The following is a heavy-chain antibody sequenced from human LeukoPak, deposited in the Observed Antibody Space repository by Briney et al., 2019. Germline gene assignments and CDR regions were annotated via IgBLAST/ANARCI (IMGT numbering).Heavy chain of an antibody. CDR2: IYRGGST. V-gene: IGHV3-66*01. CDR3: ARGHAHSSSWYGALDY. CDR1: GFTVSSNY. Sequence: PGGSLRLSCAASGFTVSSNYMSWVRQAPGKGLEWVSVIYRGGSTYYADSVKGRFTISRDNSKNTLYLQMNSLRAEDTAVYYCARGHAHSSSWYGALDYWGQGTLVTVSS. J-gene: IGHJ4*02. D-gene: IGHD6-13*01.